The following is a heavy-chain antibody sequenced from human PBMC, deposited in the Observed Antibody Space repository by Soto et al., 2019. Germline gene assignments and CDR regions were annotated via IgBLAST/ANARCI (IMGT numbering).Heavy chain of an antibody. CDR3: ARLRVGYYTRSYYYCMDF. CDR2: IYPGDSDT. Sequence: GESLKISCKGSGYSFTSYWNGWVRQMPGKGLEWMGIIYPGDSDTRYSPSFQGQVTISADKSISTAYLQWSSLKASDTAMYYCARLRVGYYTRSYYYCMDFCGNGITVTVST. J-gene: IGHJ6*04. V-gene: IGHV5-51*01. D-gene: IGHD3-3*01. CDR1: GYSFTSYW.